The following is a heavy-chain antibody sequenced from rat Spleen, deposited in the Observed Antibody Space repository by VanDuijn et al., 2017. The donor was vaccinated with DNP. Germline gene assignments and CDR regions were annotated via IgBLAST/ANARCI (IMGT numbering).Heavy chain of an antibody. Sequence: EVQLVESGGGLVQPGRSLKLSCEASGFTFSDYSMAWVRQAPKKGPEWVAMIIYDGSGTYYGDSVKGRFTISRDNAKNTLHLQMDSLKSEDTATYYCATHGSIATISTGAMDVWGQGTSVTVSS. V-gene: IGHV5S10*01. CDR2: IIYDGSGT. CDR1: GFTFSDYS. D-gene: IGHD1-2*01. CDR3: ATHGSIATISTGAMDV. J-gene: IGHJ4*01.